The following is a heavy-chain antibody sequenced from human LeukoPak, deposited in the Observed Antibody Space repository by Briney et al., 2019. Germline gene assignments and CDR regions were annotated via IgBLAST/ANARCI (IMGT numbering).Heavy chain of an antibody. CDR3: ARRGSSGYYY. Sequence: GSLRLSCAASGFTFSSYSMNWVRQPPGKGLEWIGEINHSGSTNYNPSLKSRVTISVDTSKNQFSLKLNSVTAADTAVYYCARRGSSGYYYWGQGSLVTVSS. D-gene: IGHD3-22*01. CDR1: GFTFSSYS. V-gene: IGHV4-34*01. J-gene: IGHJ4*02. CDR2: INHSGST.